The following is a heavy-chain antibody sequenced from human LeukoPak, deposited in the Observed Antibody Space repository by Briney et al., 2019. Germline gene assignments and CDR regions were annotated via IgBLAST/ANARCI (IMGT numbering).Heavy chain of an antibody. CDR2: ISDDGSNK. J-gene: IGHJ3*02. CDR3: ARGGLYYYDSSGYDGAFDI. Sequence: GGTLRLSCAASGFTFSSYGMHWVRQAPGKGLEWVAVISDDGSNKYYADSVKGRFTISRDNSKNTLYLQMNSLRAEDTAVYYCARGGLYYYDSSGYDGAFDIWGQGTMVTVSS. D-gene: IGHD3-22*01. CDR1: GFTFSSYG. V-gene: IGHV3-30*19.